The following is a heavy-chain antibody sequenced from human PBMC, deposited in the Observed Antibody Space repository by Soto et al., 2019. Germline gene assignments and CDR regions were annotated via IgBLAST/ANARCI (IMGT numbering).Heavy chain of an antibody. Sequence: SVKVSCKASGGTFSSYAISWVRQAPGQGLEWMGGIIPIFGTANYAQKFQGRVTITADESTSTAYMELSSLRSEDTAVYYCASLRRRSIAVTGTQIDYWGQGTLVTVSS. V-gene: IGHV1-69*13. D-gene: IGHD6-19*01. J-gene: IGHJ4*02. CDR2: IIPIFGTA. CDR3: ASLRRRSIAVTGTQIDY. CDR1: GGTFSSYA.